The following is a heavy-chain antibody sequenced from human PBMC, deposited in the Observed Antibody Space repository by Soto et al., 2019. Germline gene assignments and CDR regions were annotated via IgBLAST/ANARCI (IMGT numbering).Heavy chain of an antibody. CDR3: AQTHGWPGFDF. CDR2: IYNGERT. Sequence: QLQESGPGLVKSSETMSLTCTASGASISSRYWSWVRQPPGKGLEWIGHIYNGERTNYNPSLKRRVTISVDTSKNQVSLNLGSVTAADTAVYYCAQTHGWPGFDFWGQGILVTVSS. D-gene: IGHD6-19*01. J-gene: IGHJ4*02. CDR1: GASISSRY. V-gene: IGHV4-59*01.